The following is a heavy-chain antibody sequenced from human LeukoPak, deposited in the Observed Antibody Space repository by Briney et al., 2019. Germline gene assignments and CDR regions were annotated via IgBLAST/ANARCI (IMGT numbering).Heavy chain of an antibody. CDR3: AKDWHYDILTGLYFDY. D-gene: IGHD3-9*01. CDR1: GFTFSSYA. Sequence: GGSLRLSCAASGFTFSSYAMSWVRQAPGKGLEWVSAISGSGGSTYYADSVKGRFTISRDNSKNTLYLQMNSLRAEDTSVYYCAKDWHYDILTGLYFDYWGQGTLVTVSS. J-gene: IGHJ4*02. V-gene: IGHV3-23*01. CDR2: ISGSGGST.